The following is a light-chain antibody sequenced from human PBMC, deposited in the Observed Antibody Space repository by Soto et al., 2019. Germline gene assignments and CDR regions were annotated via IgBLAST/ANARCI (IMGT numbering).Light chain of an antibody. CDR1: QSLLHSNGYNY. Sequence: DIVMTPSPLSLPVTPGEPASISCRSSQSLLHSNGYNYLDWYLQKPGQSPQLLIYLGSNRASGVPDRFSGSGSGTDFTLKISRVEAEDVGIYYCMQSLQTLLTFGGRTNVEI. V-gene: IGKV2-28*01. J-gene: IGKJ4*01. CDR2: LGS. CDR3: MQSLQTLLT.